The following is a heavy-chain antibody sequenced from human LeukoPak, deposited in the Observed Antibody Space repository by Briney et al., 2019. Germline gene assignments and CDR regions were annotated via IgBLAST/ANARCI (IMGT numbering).Heavy chain of an antibody. V-gene: IGHV3-53*01. CDR3: AREKVGYWYFDL. Sequence: GGSLRPSCAASGFTVSSNYMSWVRQAPGKGLEWVSVIYSGGSTYYADSVKGRFTISRDNSKNTVYLQMNSLRAEDTAVYYCAREKVGYWYFDLWGRGTLVTVSS. CDR1: GFTVSSNY. D-gene: IGHD1-26*01. J-gene: IGHJ2*01. CDR2: IYSGGST.